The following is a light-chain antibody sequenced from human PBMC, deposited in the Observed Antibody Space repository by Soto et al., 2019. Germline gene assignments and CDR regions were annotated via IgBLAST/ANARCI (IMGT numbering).Light chain of an antibody. Sequence: QSVLTQPPSASGSPGQSVTISCTGTSSDVGNYNFVSWYQQHPGKAPKFIIYEVSKRPSGVPARFSASKSGNTASLTVSGLQAEAEADYFCSSYAGSNNWVFGGGTKLTVL. V-gene: IGLV2-8*01. CDR1: SSDVGNYNF. J-gene: IGLJ3*02. CDR3: SSYAGSNNWV. CDR2: EVS.